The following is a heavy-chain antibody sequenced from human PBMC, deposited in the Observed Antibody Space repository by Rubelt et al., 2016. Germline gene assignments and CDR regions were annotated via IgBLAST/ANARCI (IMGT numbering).Heavy chain of an antibody. CDR3: ASSGPSENFGDYWYFDL. J-gene: IGHJ2*01. D-gene: IGHD4-17*01. Sequence: QVQLVQSGAEVKKPGSSVKVSCKASGDTFSSYAISWVRRAPGQGLEWMGRIIPIFDIANYAQKCKGRVTITAGKATMTAYIELSSLRFEDTAVYYCASSGPSENFGDYWYFDLWGRGTLVTVSS. CDR1: GDTFSSYA. CDR2: IIPIFDIA. V-gene: IGHV1-69*04.